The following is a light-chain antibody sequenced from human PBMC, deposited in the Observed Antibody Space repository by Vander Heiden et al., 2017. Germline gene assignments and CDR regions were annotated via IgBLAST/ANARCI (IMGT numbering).Light chain of an antibody. Sequence: EIVLTQSPGNLSLSPGERATLSCRASQSVSNSYLAWYQQKPGQAPRVLIYGASSRAAGIPDRFSGSGSGTDFTLTISRLEPEDFAVYYCQQYGSSPTFGQGTKVEIK. CDR1: QSVSNSY. V-gene: IGKV3-20*01. CDR3: QQYGSSPT. J-gene: IGKJ1*01. CDR2: GAS.